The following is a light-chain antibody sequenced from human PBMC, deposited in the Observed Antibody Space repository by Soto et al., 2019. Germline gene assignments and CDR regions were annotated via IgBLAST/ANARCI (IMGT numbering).Light chain of an antibody. Sequence: DIQMTHSPSSLSVSVGDRVTITCRASQSIGGFLNWYQQKLGKAPKLLIYAASSLQSGVPSRFSGSGSGTDFTLTISSLQPEDFAIYYCQQANSFPLTFGGGTKVDIK. J-gene: IGKJ4*01. CDR2: AAS. CDR1: QSIGGF. CDR3: QQANSFPLT. V-gene: IGKV1-12*01.